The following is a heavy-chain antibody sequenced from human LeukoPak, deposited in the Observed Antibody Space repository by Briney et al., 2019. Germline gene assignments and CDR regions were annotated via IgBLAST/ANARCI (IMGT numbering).Heavy chain of an antibody. CDR1: GFTFSSYW. D-gene: IGHD2-21*02. CDR3: ARDIGVRGMSGGDCYPGGY. CDR2: IYSDGSNT. V-gene: IGHV3-74*01. J-gene: IGHJ4*02. Sequence: GGSLRLSCAASGFTFSSYWMHWVRQAPGKGLVWVSRIYSDGSNTIYADSVKGRFTISRDNSKNTLYLQMNSLRAEDTAVYYCARDIGVRGMSGGDCYPGGYWGQGTLVTVSS.